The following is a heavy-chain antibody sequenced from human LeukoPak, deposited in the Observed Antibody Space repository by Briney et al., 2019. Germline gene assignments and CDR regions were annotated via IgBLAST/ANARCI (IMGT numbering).Heavy chain of an antibody. CDR3: AKDGSAALDWYFDL. J-gene: IGHJ2*01. CDR2: IRYDGSNK. V-gene: IGHV3-30*02. Sequence: AGGSLRLSCAASGFTFSSYGMHWVRQAPGKGLEWVAFIRYDGSNKYYADSVKGRFTISRDNSKNTLYLQMNSLRAEDTAVYYCAKDGSAALDWYFDLWGRGTLVTVSS. CDR1: GFTFSSYG. D-gene: IGHD6-13*01.